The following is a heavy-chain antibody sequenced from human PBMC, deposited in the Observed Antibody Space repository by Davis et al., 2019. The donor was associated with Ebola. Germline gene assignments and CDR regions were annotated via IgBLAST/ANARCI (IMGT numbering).Heavy chain of an antibody. Sequence: PGGSLRLSCAASGFTSADYAMHCVSQAPGKGLECVSLISGDGGRTYYADSVKGRFTISRDNSKNSLYLQMNSLRTEDTALYYCGKADCGGDCRVVDYWGQGTLVTVSS. CDR1: GFTSADYA. CDR2: ISGDGGRT. J-gene: IGHJ4*02. D-gene: IGHD2-21*02. V-gene: IGHV3-43*02. CDR3: GKADCGGDCRVVDY.